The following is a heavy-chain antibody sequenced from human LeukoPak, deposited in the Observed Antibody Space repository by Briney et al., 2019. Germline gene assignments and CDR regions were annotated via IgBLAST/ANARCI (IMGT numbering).Heavy chain of an antibody. CDR3: AGSYRRGHYFDY. CDR1: GYTFTCYY. V-gene: IGHV1-18*04. CDR2: ISAYNGNT. Sequence: ASVKVSCKASGYTFTCYYMHWVRHAPGQGLEWMGWISAYNGNTNYAQKLQGRVTMTTDTSTSTAYMELRSLRSDDTAVYYCAGSYRRGHYFDYWGQGTLVTVSS. J-gene: IGHJ4*02. D-gene: IGHD2-15*01.